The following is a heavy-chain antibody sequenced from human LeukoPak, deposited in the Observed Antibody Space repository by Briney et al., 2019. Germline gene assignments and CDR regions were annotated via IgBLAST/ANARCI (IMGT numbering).Heavy chain of an antibody. Sequence: ASVKVSCKVSGYTLTELSMHWVRQAPGKGLEWMGGFDPEDGETIYAQKFQGRVTMTEDTSTDTAYMELSSLRSEDTAVYYCARDHYDSSGYYANWFDPWGQGTLVTVSS. D-gene: IGHD3-22*01. CDR3: ARDHYDSSGYYANWFDP. CDR2: FDPEDGET. J-gene: IGHJ5*02. CDR1: GYTLTELS. V-gene: IGHV1-24*01.